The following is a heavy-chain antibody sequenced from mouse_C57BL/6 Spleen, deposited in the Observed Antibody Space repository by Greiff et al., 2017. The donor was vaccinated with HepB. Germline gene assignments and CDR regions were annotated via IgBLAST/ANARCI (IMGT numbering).Heavy chain of an antibody. D-gene: IGHD2-4*01. CDR2: INPSNGGT. Sequence: QVQLKQPGTELVKPGASVKLSCKASGYTFTSYWMHWVKQRPGQGLEWIGNINPSNGGTNYNEKFKSKATLTVDKSSSTAYMQLSSLTSEDSAVYYCARSGIYYDYDGCFDYWGQGTTLTVSS. CDR1: GYTFTSYW. CDR3: ARSGIYYDYDGCFDY. J-gene: IGHJ2*01. V-gene: IGHV1-53*01.